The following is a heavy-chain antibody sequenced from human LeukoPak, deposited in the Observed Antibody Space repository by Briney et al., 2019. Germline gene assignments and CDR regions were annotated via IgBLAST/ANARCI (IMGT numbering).Heavy chain of an antibody. CDR2: ISRDSRVT. J-gene: IGHJ6*02. Sequence: GRSLRLSCAASGFTFDDYAMHWVRQPPGKGLEWVAGISRDSRVTGYVDSVKGRFTISRDSGEKFVYLQMNSLRTEDTALYYCAKVIAHLSYAMDVWGQGTTVTVSS. CDR1: GFTFDDYA. D-gene: IGHD2-15*01. V-gene: IGHV3-9*01. CDR3: AKVIAHLSYAMDV.